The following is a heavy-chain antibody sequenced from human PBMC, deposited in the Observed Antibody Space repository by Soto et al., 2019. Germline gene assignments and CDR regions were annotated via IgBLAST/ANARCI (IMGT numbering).Heavy chain of an antibody. CDR2: TYYRSKWYN. Sequence: PLHTLLLSSAISGNSVTCNSAVWNWIRQSPSRGLEWLGRTYYRSKWYNDYAVSVKSRITINPDTSKNQFSLQLNSVTPEDTAVYYCARDLDYVYWFDPWGQGTLVTVSS. V-gene: IGHV6-1*01. J-gene: IGHJ5*02. CDR3: ARDLDYVYWFDP. CDR1: GNSVTCNSAV. D-gene: IGHD4-17*01.